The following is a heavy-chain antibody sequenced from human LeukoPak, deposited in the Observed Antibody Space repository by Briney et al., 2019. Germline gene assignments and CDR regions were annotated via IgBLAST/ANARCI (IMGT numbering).Heavy chain of an antibody. J-gene: IGHJ5*02. Sequence: SETLSLTCGVYGGSFSGYYWTWIRQSPGKGLEWIGGIDDSGITNYNPSLISRVSISLDTSKNQFSLTLSSVTAADTAVYYCARTIAGGSYRYPYWFDPWGQGTLVTVSS. CDR2: IDDSGIT. CDR1: GGSFSGYY. D-gene: IGHD3-16*02. CDR3: ARTIAGGSYRYPYWFDP. V-gene: IGHV4-34*01.